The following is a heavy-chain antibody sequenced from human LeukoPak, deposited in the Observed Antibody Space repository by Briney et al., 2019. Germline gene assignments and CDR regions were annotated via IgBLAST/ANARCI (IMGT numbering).Heavy chain of an antibody. V-gene: IGHV3-7*01. J-gene: IGHJ4*02. CDR3: ARWVVPAATHLDY. Sequence: GGSLRLSCAASGFTFSTYWMGWVRQAPGKGLEWVANINQDGSEKYYVDSVKGRFTISRDNARNSLFLQMNSLRAEDTAVYYCARWVVPAATHLDYWGQGTLVTVSS. CDR2: INQDGSEK. CDR1: GFTFSTYW. D-gene: IGHD2-2*01.